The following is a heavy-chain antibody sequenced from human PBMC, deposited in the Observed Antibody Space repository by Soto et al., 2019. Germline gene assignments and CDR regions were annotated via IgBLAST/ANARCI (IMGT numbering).Heavy chain of an antibody. D-gene: IGHD2-21*02. Sequence: GGSLRLSCAATGFTFSVYAMTWVRQAPGKGLERVSAVTANGGSTYSADSVKGRFTISRDNSKNTLFLQMNSLRAEDTAVYYCASLGVGDWANYYYYYGMDVWGQGTTVTV. V-gene: IGHV3-23*01. J-gene: IGHJ6*02. CDR1: GFTFSVYA. CDR2: VTANGGST. CDR3: ASLGVGDWANYYYYYGMDV.